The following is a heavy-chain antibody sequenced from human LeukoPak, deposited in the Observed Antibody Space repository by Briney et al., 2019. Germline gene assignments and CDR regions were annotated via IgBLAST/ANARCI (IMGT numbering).Heavy chain of an antibody. D-gene: IGHD3-10*01. CDR2: IYYRGST. CDR3: ATTKDYGSGSSTPFY. V-gene: IGHV4-59*08. Sequence: SETLSLTCTVSGGSISSYFWSWIRQPPGKGLEWIGYIYYRGSTKYNSSIKSRVTISMDTSKNQFSLKLSSVTAADTAVYYCATTKDYGSGSSTPFYWGQGTLVTVSS. J-gene: IGHJ4*02. CDR1: GGSISSYF.